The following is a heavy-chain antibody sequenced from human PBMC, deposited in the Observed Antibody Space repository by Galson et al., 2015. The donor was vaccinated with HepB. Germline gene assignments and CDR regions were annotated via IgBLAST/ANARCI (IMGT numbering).Heavy chain of an antibody. CDR3: ARTRNYDFWSGYSNAFDI. V-gene: IGHV3-33*01. D-gene: IGHD3-3*01. CDR2: IWYDGSNK. Sequence: SLRLSCAASGFTFSSYGMHWVRQAPGKGLEWVAVIWYDGSNKYYADSVKGRFTISRDNSKNTLYLQMNSLRAADTAVYYCARTRNYDFWSGYSNAFDIWGQGTMVTVSS. CDR1: GFTFSSYG. J-gene: IGHJ3*02.